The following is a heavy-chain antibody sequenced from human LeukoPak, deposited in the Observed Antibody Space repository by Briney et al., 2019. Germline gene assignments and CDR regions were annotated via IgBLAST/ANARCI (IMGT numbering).Heavy chain of an antibody. D-gene: IGHD5-18*01. CDR1: GGSISSSSYY. Sequence: PSETLSLTCTVSGGSISSSSYYWGWIRQPPGKGLEWIGSISYSGSTYYNPSLRSRVTISVDTSKNQFSLKLRSVIAAETAVYYSATPGKQLSLLHRFDFWAQGTLVTVSS. V-gene: IGHV4-39*01. J-gene: IGHJ4*02. CDR2: ISYSGST. CDR3: ATPGKQLSLLHRFDF.